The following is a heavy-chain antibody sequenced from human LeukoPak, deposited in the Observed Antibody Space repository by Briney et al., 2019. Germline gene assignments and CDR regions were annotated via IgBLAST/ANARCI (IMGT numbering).Heavy chain of an antibody. J-gene: IGHJ4*02. CDR3: ARGWNYVDQ. D-gene: IGHD1-1*01. Sequence: SQTLSLTCAISGDSVSSNSATWSWIRQSPSRGLECLGRTYYRSKWYDNYAESVKSRITINPDTSKNQFSLQLNSVTPEDTAVYYCARGWNYVDQWGQGILVTVSS. CDR1: GDSVSSNSAT. V-gene: IGHV6-1*01. CDR2: TYYRSKWYD.